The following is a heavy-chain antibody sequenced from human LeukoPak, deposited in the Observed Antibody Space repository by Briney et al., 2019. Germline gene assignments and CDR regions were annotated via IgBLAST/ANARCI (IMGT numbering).Heavy chain of an antibody. V-gene: IGHV4-30-2*01. D-gene: IGHD5-12*01. CDR2: IYHSGST. J-gene: IGHJ2*01. CDR1: GGSISIGSYS. CDR3: ARVYSGYEWGWYFDL. Sequence: SQTLSLTCAVSGGSISIGSYSCSWIRQPPGKGLEWIGYIYHSGSTYYNPSLKSRVTISVDRSKNQFSLKLSSVTAADTAVYYCARVYSGYEWGWYFDLWGRGTLVTVSS.